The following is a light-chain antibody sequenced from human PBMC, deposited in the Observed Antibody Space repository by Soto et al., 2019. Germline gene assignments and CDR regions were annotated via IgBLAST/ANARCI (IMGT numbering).Light chain of an antibody. Sequence: QSVLTQSASVSGSPRQSITISCTGTSSDVGNYNYVSWYQQHPSEVPKIIIFNVNNRPSGVSNRFSGSKSGNTASPTISGLQAEDEADYYCSSFTSSTTDVFGTGTKVTVL. CDR3: SSFTSSTTDV. J-gene: IGLJ1*01. CDR2: NVN. V-gene: IGLV2-14*01. CDR1: SSDVGNYNY.